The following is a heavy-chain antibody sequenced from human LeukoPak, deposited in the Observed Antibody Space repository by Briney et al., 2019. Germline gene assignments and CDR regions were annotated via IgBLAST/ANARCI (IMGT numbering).Heavy chain of an antibody. V-gene: IGHV4-34*01. J-gene: IGHJ6*02. CDR2: INHSGST. CDR1: GGSFSGYY. D-gene: IGHD3-10*01. Sequence: PSETLSLTCAVYGGSFSGYYWSWIRQPPGKGLEWIGEINHSGSTNYNPSLKSRVTISVDTSKNQFSLKLSSVTAADTAVYYRARVSGRLLWFGSQIYYYGMDVWGQGTTVTVSS. CDR3: ARVSGRLLWFGSQIYYYGMDV.